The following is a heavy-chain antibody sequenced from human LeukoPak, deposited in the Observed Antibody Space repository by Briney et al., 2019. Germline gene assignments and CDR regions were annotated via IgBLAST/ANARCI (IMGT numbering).Heavy chain of an antibody. V-gene: IGHV4-34*01. D-gene: IGHD3-3*01. CDR2: INHSGST. Sequence: SETLSLTCAVYGGSFSGYYWSWIRQPPGKGLEWIGEINHSGSTNYNPSLKSRVTISVDTSKNQFSLKLSSVTAADTAVYYCAGAIFGVVTPIVRWFDPWGQRTLVTVSS. CDR3: AGAIFGVVTPIVRWFDP. CDR1: GGSFSGYY. J-gene: IGHJ5*02.